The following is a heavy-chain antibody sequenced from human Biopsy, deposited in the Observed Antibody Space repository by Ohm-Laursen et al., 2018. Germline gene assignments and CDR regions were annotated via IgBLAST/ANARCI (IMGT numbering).Heavy chain of an antibody. V-gene: IGHV4-59*08. D-gene: IGHD6-25*01. J-gene: IGHJ4*02. CDR2: ISGSSNT. Sequence: SDTLSLTCTVSGGSFSGYYWSWIRQPPGKGLEWIGYISGSSNTNYNPSLKSRVTLSTDTSETQFSLRLSSVTAADTAVYYCARQGGYLGYEYWGQGALVTVSS. CDR1: GGSFSGYY. CDR3: ARQGGYLGYEY.